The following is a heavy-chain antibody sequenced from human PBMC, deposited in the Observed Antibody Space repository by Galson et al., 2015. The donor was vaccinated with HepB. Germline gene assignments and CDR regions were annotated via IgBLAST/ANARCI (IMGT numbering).Heavy chain of an antibody. Sequence: SLRLSCAASGFTFGGFSMSWVRQAPGKGLQWVANINEDGSEKLYVDSVKGRFTISRDNAKNSVWLQMNSLRADDTAVYYCVRDSAVAGGGDWFDYWGQGTLVTVSS. J-gene: IGHJ5*01. CDR1: GFTFGGFS. CDR2: INEDGSEK. V-gene: IGHV3-7*01. D-gene: IGHD6-19*01. CDR3: VRDSAVAGGGDWFDY.